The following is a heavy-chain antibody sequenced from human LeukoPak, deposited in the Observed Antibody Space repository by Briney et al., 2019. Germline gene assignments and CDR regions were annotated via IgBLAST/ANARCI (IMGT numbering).Heavy chain of an antibody. D-gene: IGHD3-22*01. CDR1: GFTFSSYW. V-gene: IGHV3-7*01. Sequence: GGSLRLSCAASGFTFSSYWMSWVRQAPGKGLEWVANIKQDGSEEYYVDSVKGRFTISRDNAKNSLYLQMNSLRAEDTAVYYCARDSSRAWYYYDSSGSTFDPWGQGTLVTVSS. J-gene: IGHJ5*02. CDR3: ARDSSRAWYYYDSSGSTFDP. CDR2: IKQDGSEE.